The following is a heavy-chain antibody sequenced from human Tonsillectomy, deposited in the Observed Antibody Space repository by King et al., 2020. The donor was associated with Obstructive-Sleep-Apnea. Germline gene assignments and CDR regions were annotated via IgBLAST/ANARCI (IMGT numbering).Heavy chain of an antibody. CDR2: IWYDGSNK. V-gene: IGHV3-33*01. CDR3: ARVCYDSSGFYLHCHYYGMDV. J-gene: IGHJ6*02. D-gene: IGHD3-22*01. Sequence: VQLVESGGGVVQPGRSLRLSCAASGFTFSSFGMHWVRQAPGKGLEWVAVIWYDGSNKYYADSVKGRFTISRDNSKNTLYLQMNILRAEDTAVYYCARVCYDSSGFYLHCHYYGMDVWGQGTTVTVSS. CDR1: GFTFSSFG.